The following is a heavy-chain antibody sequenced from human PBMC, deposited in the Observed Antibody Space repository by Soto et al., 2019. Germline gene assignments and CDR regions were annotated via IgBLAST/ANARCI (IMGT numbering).Heavy chain of an antibody. J-gene: IGHJ4*02. D-gene: IGHD5-18*01. CDR1: GGTFSSYA. Sequence: QVQMVQSGAEVKKPGSSVKVSCKASGGTFSSYAISWVRQAPGPGLEWMGGIIPIFGTANYAQKFQGRVTITADESTSTADMELSSLRSEDTAVDYCARVPDNTDTAMYYCGQGTLVTVSS. CDR3: ARVPDNTDTAMYY. CDR2: IIPIFGTA. V-gene: IGHV1-69*01.